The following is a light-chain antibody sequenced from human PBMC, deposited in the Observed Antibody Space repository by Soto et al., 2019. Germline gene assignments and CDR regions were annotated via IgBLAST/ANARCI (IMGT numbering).Light chain of an antibody. V-gene: IGLV2-14*01. CDR3: TSYTTTSTVV. CDR1: SSDIGGHHY. Sequence: QSALTQPASVSGSPGQSITVSCTGTSSDIGGHHYVSWYQQHPGKVPKLIIYEVSNPPSGVSNRFSGSKSGNTASLTVSGLQAEDEADYYCTSYTTTSTVVFGGGTKLTVL. J-gene: IGLJ2*01. CDR2: EVS.